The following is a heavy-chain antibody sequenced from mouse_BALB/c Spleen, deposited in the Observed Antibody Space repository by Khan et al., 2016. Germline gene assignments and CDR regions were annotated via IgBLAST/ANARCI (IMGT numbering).Heavy chain of an antibody. Sequence: VKLLESGPGLVAPSQSLSITCTVTGFSLTGFSVNWVRQPPGKGLEWLGMIWGDGSTDYNSALKSRLSFNKDDSKSQVFLKMNSLPTDDTARYFCASYYDYGGGFAYWGQGTLVTVSA. D-gene: IGHD2-4*01. CDR1: GFSLTGFS. CDR3: ASYYDYGGGFAY. V-gene: IGHV2-6-7*01. CDR2: IWGDGST. J-gene: IGHJ3*01.